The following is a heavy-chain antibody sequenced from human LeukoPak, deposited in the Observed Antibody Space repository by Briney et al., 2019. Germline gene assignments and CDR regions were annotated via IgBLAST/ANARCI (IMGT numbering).Heavy chain of an antibody. CDR2: INTDGSIT. CDR1: GLTFNEYW. Sequence: PGGSLRLSCAASGLTFNEYWMYWVRQAPGKGLVSVSRINTDGSITTYADSVKGRFTISRDNAENTLYLQMNSLRAEDTAVYYCATKQWLAPPPDSRGQGTLVTVSS. J-gene: IGHJ4*02. V-gene: IGHV3-74*01. CDR3: ATKQWLAPPPDS. D-gene: IGHD6-19*01.